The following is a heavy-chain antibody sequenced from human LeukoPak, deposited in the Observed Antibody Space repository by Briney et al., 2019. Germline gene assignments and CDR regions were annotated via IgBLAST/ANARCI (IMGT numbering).Heavy chain of an antibody. J-gene: IGHJ3*02. CDR1: GGSISSSRYY. CDR2: IYYSGST. D-gene: IGHD6-13*01. CDR3: ARARKQQLYFDAFDI. V-gene: IGHV4-39*01. Sequence: SETLSLTCTVSGGSISSSRYYWGWIRLPPGKGLEWIGSIYYSGSTYYNPSLKSRVTISVDTSKNQFSLKLSSVTAADTAVYHCARARKQQLYFDAFDIWGQGTMVTVSS.